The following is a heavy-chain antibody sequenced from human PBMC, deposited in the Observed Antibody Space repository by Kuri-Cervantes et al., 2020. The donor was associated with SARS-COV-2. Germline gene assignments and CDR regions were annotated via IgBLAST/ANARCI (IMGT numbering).Heavy chain of an antibody. V-gene: IGHV3-48*01. CDR1: GFTFDDYA. J-gene: IGHJ4*02. CDR2: ISSSSSAI. Sequence: GGSLRLSCAASGFTFDDYAMHWVRQAPGKGLEWVSYISSSSSAIYYPDSVKGRFTMSRDNAKNSLYLQMNSLRAEDTAVYYCATAVREPFGGYWGQGTLVTVSS. CDR3: ATAVREPFGGY. D-gene: IGHD3-16*01.